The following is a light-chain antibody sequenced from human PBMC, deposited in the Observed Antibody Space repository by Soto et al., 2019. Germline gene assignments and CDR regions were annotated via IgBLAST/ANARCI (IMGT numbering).Light chain of an antibody. Sequence: QSVLTQPASVSGSPGQSITISCTGSSSDVGGYDYVSWYQQHPGKAPLLLIYYVTNRPSGVSTRFSGSKSGNTASLTISGLQPEDEADYYCSSFTTSSTLVFAGGTQLTVL. CDR2: YVT. CDR3: SSFTTSSTLV. V-gene: IGLV2-14*03. J-gene: IGLJ2*01. CDR1: SSDVGGYDY.